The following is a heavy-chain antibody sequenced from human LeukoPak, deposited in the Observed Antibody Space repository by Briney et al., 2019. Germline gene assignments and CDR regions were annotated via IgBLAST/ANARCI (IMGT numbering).Heavy chain of an antibody. V-gene: IGHV4-39*01. D-gene: IGHD2-21*01. CDR2: IHYSGST. J-gene: IGHJ4*02. CDR1: GGSISSNSHY. CDR3: AREEASVGDY. Sequence: PSEILSLTCTVSGGSISSNSHYWAWIRQPPGKGLGWIGSIHYSGSTFYSPSLKSRVAISVGPSKKQFSLILTSVTASDTAVYYCAREEASVGDYWGQGILVTVSS.